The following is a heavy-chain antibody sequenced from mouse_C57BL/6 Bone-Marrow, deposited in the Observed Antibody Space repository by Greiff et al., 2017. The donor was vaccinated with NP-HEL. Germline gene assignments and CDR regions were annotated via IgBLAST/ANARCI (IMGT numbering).Heavy chain of an antibody. J-gene: IGHJ2*01. CDR2: ISYDGSN. CDR3: ARRGTTVVAPYYFDY. V-gene: IGHV3-6*01. Sequence: EVQLQESGPGLVKPSQSLSLTCSVTGYSITSGYYWNWIRQFPGNKLEWMGYISYDGSNNYNPSLKNRISITRDTSKNQFFLKLNSVTTEDTATYYCARRGTTVVAPYYFDYWGQGTTLTVSS. D-gene: IGHD1-1*01. CDR1: GYSITSGYY.